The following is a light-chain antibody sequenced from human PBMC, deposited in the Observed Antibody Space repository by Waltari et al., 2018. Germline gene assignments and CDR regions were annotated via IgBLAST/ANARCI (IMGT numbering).Light chain of an antibody. CDR3: ASWDDSLNGHWV. J-gene: IGLJ3*02. CDR1: ASNLGGNL. V-gene: IGLV1-44*01. CDR2: RSD. Sequence: QSVLTQPPSASGTPGQRVTISCSGGASNLGGNLLNWSQHLPGKAPKLLIYRSDRRPSGVPDRFAGSKSGTSASLAISGLQSEDEADYFCASWDDSLNGHWVFGGGTKVTVL.